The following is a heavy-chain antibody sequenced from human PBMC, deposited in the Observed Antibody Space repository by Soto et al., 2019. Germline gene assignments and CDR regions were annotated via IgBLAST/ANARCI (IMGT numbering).Heavy chain of an antibody. D-gene: IGHD5-18*01. CDR2: IYPCDSYI. CDR3: VRKNTWRQLWPHLAY. Sequence: ESLNISFKASGYNFTSHWIGWVRQIPGKGLEWMGIIYPCDSYIRYSPSFQGQVTISADKSITTAYLQWSGLKASDTAIYYCVRKNTWRQLWPHLAYRGQETLVTVSS. CDR1: GYNFTSHW. J-gene: IGHJ4*02. V-gene: IGHV5-51*01.